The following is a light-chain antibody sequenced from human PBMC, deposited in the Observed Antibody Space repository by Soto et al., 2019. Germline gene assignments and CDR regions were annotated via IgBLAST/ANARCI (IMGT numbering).Light chain of an antibody. CDR1: SSNIGAGYD. Sequence: QSVLTQPPSVSGAPGQRVTISCTGSSSNIGAGYDVHWYQQLPGIAPKLLIYANSNRPSGVPDRFSGSNSGTSASLAITGLQAEEEADYYCQSFDSSLSGSIFGGGTKLTVL. V-gene: IGLV1-40*01. CDR3: QSFDSSLSGSI. CDR2: ANS. J-gene: IGLJ2*01.